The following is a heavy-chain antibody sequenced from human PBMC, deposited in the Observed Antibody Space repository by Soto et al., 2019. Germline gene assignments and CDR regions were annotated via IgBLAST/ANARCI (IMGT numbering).Heavy chain of an antibody. CDR1: GGSISSYY. CDR2: IYTSGST. D-gene: IGHD3-10*01. V-gene: IGHV4-4*07. J-gene: IGHJ6*02. Sequence: QVQLQESGPGLVKPSETLSLTCTVSGGSISSYYWSWIRQPAGKGLEWIGRIYTSGSTNYNPSLKSRVTMSVDTSKIQFSLKLSSVTAADTAVYYCARDGLWFGELPLGMDVWGQGTTVTVSS. CDR3: ARDGLWFGELPLGMDV.